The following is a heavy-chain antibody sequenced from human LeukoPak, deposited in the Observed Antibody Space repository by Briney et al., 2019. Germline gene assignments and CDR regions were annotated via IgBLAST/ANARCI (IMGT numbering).Heavy chain of an antibody. CDR2: IIPIFGIA. J-gene: IGHJ4*02. V-gene: IGHV1-69*04. Sequence: GASVRVSCKASGGTFSSYAISWVRQAPGQGLEWMGRIIPIFGIANYAQKFQGRVTITADKSTSTAYMELSSLRSEDTAVYYCASASESFDYWGQGTLVTVSS. CDR1: GGTFSSYA. CDR3: ASASESFDY.